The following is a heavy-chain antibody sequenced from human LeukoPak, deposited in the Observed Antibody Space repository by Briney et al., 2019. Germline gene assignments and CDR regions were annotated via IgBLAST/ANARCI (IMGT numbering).Heavy chain of an antibody. Sequence: GGSLRLSCVASGFTFTNYWMTWVRQAPGKGLEWVANMKQDGREKYYVDSVKGRFTISRDNAKNSLYLQMNSLRAEDTAVYYCARDYGGMVTTYSSSWYSPSFDYWGQGTLVTVSS. V-gene: IGHV3-7*01. CDR3: ARDYGGMVTTYSSSWYSPSFDY. J-gene: IGHJ4*02. D-gene: IGHD6-13*01. CDR2: MKQDGREK. CDR1: GFTFTNYW.